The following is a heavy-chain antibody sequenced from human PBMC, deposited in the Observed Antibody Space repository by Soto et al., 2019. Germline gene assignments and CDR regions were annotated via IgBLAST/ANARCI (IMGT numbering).Heavy chain of an antibody. CDR2: ISWNSGSI. CDR3: AKYDYGGNSRMGAFDI. D-gene: IGHD4-17*01. CDR1: GFTFDDYA. V-gene: IGHV3-9*01. J-gene: IGHJ3*02. Sequence: EVQLVESGGGLVQPGRSLRLSCAASGFTFDDYAMHWVRQAPGKGLDWVSGISWNSGSIGYADSVKGRFTISRDNAKNSLYLQMNSLRAEDTALYYCAKYDYGGNSRMGAFDIWGQGTMVTVSS.